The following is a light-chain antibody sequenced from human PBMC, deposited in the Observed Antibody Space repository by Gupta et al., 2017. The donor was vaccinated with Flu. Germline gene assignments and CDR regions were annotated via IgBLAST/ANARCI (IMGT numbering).Light chain of an antibody. J-gene: IGKJ2*01. Sequence: EIVLTQSPATLSLSPGDRAILSCRASQSVNIYLAWYQQKPGQPPRLLMFDASKRDAGIPDRFSGSGSGKDFTLTISTREPEDFAVYYCQQRSGLPMYTFGQGTKLE. CDR1: QSVNIY. CDR2: DAS. V-gene: IGKV3-11*01. CDR3: QQRSGLPMYT.